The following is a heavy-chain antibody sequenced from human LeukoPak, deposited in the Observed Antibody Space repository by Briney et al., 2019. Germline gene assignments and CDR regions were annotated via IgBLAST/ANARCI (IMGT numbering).Heavy chain of an antibody. V-gene: IGHV4-4*07. J-gene: IGHJ4*02. Sequence: SETLTLTCTVSGVSISSYYWSWIRQPAGKGLEWIGRIYTGGSTNYNPSLKSRVTMSVDTSKNQFSLKLSSVTAADTAVYDIARAEAGRGSGSFFYWGQGTLVTVSS. CDR2: IYTGGST. CDR1: GVSISSYY. CDR3: ARAEAGRGSGSFFY. D-gene: IGHD3-10*01.